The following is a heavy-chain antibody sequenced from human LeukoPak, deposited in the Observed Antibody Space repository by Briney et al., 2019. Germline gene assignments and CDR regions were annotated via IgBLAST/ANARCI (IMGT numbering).Heavy chain of an antibody. CDR1: GGTFSSYA. D-gene: IGHD3-22*01. V-gene: IGHV1-69*13. Sequence: ASVKVSCKASGGTFSSYAISWVRQAPGQGLEWMGGNIPIFGTANYAQKFQGRVTITADESTSTAYMELSSLRSEDTAVYYCARAQRSYYYDSSGYHFDYWGQGTLVTVSS. CDR3: ARAQRSYYYDSSGYHFDY. J-gene: IGHJ4*02. CDR2: NIPIFGTA.